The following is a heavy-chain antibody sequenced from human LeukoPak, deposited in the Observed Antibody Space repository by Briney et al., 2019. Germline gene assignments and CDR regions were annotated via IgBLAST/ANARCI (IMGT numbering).Heavy chain of an antibody. CDR2: ITAYNGNT. Sequence: ASVKVSCKTSGYTFTNYGVSWVRQAPGQGLEWMGWITAYNGNTRYAQKFQGRLTLTTDASTTTAYMEVTNLRSDDTAVYYCAKDGAWLRFDDWGQGILVSVSS. CDR3: AKDGAWLRFDD. J-gene: IGHJ4*02. V-gene: IGHV1-18*01. D-gene: IGHD5-12*01. CDR1: GYTFTNYG.